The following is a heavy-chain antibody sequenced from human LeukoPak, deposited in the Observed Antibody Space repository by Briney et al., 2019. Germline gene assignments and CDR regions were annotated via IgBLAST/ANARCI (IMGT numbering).Heavy chain of an antibody. CDR2: ISAYNGNT. V-gene: IGHV1-18*01. Sequence: ASAKVSCKASGYTFTSYDINWVRQATGQGLEWMGWISAYNGNTNYAQKLQGRVTMTTDTSTSTAYMELRSLRSDDTAVYYCARFKKAAAGESYDYWGQGTLVTVSS. CDR1: GYTFTSYD. J-gene: IGHJ4*02. CDR3: ARFKKAAAGESYDY. D-gene: IGHD6-13*01.